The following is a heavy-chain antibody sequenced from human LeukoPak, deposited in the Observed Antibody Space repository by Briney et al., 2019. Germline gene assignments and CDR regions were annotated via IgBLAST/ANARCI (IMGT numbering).Heavy chain of an antibody. D-gene: IGHD1-26*01. CDR3: ARVHVRIGTLWYFDL. Sequence: SETLSLTCAVYGESFSDYYWSWIRQPPGKGLEWIGEINHSGSTNYSPSLKSRVTISVNTSKNQFSLKLSSVTAADTAVYYCARVHVRIGTLWYFDLWGRGTLVTVSS. J-gene: IGHJ2*01. CDR2: INHSGST. CDR1: GESFSDYY. V-gene: IGHV4-34*01.